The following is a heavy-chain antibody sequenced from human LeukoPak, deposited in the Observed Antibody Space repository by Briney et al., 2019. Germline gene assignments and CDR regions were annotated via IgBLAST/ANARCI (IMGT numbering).Heavy chain of an antibody. Sequence: GASVKVSCMFSRYRFTSYGITWGGQAPGQGLEWMGWISAYNGNTNYAQKVQGRVTLTTDTYTSTAYMELRSLRSDDTAVYYCAREGYCSGGICYSTMNWFDPWGQGTLVTVSS. D-gene: IGHD2-15*01. CDR1: RYRFTSYG. CDR2: ISAYNGNT. J-gene: IGHJ5*02. V-gene: IGHV1-18*01. CDR3: AREGYCSGGICYSTMNWFDP.